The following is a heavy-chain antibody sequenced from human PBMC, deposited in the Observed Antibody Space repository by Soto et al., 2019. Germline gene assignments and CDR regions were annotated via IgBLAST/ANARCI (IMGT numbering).Heavy chain of an antibody. V-gene: IGHV1-18*04. D-gene: IGHD6-19*01. CDR2: ISAYNGNT. CDR1: CYTFTSYG. Sequence: SVKVSYKASCYTFTSYGISWVRQAPGQGLEWMGWISAYNGNTNYARKLQGRVTMTTDTSTSTAYMELRSLRSDDTAVYYCARTLVAGTLGDFDYWGQGTLVTVYS. J-gene: IGHJ4*02. CDR3: ARTLVAGTLGDFDY.